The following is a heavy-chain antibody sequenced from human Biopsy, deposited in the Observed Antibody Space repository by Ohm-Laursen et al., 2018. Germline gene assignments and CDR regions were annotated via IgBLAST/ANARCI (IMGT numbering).Heavy chain of an antibody. CDR2: IHHSGST. D-gene: IGHD2-15*01. CDR1: GVSITAYC. Sequence: SDTLSLTCTVSGVSITAYCWSWIRQPPGKGLECIGNIHHSGSTNYNPSLKSRLTISVDTSKNQFSLKLGSVTAADTAVYYCARMDCSGGSCHYYSYGMDVWGQGTTVTVSS. V-gene: IGHV4-4*09. CDR3: ARMDCSGGSCHYYSYGMDV. J-gene: IGHJ6*02.